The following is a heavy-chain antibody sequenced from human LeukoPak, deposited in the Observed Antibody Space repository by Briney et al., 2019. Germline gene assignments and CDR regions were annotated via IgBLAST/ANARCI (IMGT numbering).Heavy chain of an antibody. V-gene: IGHV4-59*01. J-gene: IGHJ3*02. CDR1: GGSISSYY. CDR2: IYYSGST. CDR3: ARALTYSSSSVSAFDI. D-gene: IGHD6-13*01. Sequence: SESLSLTCTVSGGSISSYYWSWMRQPPGKELEWIGYIYYSGSTYDNPSLKSRVTISIDTSKNQFSLKLSSVTAADTAVYYCARALTYSSSSVSAFDIWGQGTMVTVSS.